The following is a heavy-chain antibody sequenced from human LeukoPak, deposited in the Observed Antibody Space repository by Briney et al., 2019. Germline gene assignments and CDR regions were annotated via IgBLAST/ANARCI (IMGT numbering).Heavy chain of an antibody. Sequence: PSETLSLTCTVSGGSISSGDYYWSWIRQPPGKGLEWIGYIYYSGSTYYNPSLKSRVTISVDTSKNQLSLKLSSVTAADTAVYYCARVPAAYYYFDYWGQGTLVTVSS. D-gene: IGHD2-15*01. CDR2: IYYSGST. V-gene: IGHV4-30-4*01. J-gene: IGHJ4*02. CDR3: ARVPAAYYYFDY. CDR1: GGSISSGDYY.